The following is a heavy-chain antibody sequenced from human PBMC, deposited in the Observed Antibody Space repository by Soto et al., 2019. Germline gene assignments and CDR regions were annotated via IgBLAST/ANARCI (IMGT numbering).Heavy chain of an antibody. J-gene: IGHJ4*02. Sequence: GGSLRLSCAASGFTFSSYAMSWVRQAPGKGLEWVSAISGSGGSTYYADSVKGRFTIPRDNSKNTLYLQMNSLRAEDTAVYYCAKVYSVVVAATGDYWGQGTLVTVSS. D-gene: IGHD2-15*01. V-gene: IGHV3-23*01. CDR2: ISGSGGST. CDR1: GFTFSSYA. CDR3: AKVYSVVVAATGDY.